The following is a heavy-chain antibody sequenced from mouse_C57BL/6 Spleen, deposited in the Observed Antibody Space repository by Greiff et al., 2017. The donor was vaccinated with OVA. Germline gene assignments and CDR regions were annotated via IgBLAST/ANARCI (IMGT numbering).Heavy chain of an antibody. CDR3: AFYYYGSSGSAMDY. V-gene: IGHV1-58*01. Sequence: VQPQQSGAELVRPGSSVKMSCKTSGYTFTSYGINWVKQRPGQGLEWIGYIYIGNGYTEYNEKFKGKATLTSDTSSSTAYMQLSSLTSEDSAIYFCAFYYYGSSGSAMDYWGQGTSVTVSS. J-gene: IGHJ4*01. D-gene: IGHD1-1*01. CDR1: GYTFTSYG. CDR2: IYIGNGYT.